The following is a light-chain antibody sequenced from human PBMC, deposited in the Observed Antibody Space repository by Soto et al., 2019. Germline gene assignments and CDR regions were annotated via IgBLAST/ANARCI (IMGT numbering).Light chain of an antibody. J-gene: IGKJ2*01. V-gene: IGKV1-27*01. Sequence: DIQMTQSPSSLSASVGVRVNITCRESQGISNYLAWYQQKPGKVPKLLIYAASTLQSGVPSRFSGSGSGTDFTLTISSLQPEDVATYYCQKYNSAPHTFGQGTKLEIK. CDR1: QGISNY. CDR3: QKYNSAPHT. CDR2: AAS.